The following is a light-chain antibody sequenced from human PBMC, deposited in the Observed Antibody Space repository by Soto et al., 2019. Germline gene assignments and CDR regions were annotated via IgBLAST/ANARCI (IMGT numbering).Light chain of an antibody. CDR3: QQRSSWPLT. Sequence: EIVLTQSPGTLSLSPGERATLSCRASQTVGNYLAWFQQKPGRAPRLLIYGVSSRATGIRARFSGSGSGTDFTLIISSLEPEDFAVYYCQQRSSWPLTFGGGTKMDIK. CDR2: GVS. J-gene: IGKJ4*02. CDR1: QTVGNY. V-gene: IGKV3-11*01.